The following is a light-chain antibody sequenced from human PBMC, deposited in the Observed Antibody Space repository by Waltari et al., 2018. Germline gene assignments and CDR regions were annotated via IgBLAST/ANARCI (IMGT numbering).Light chain of an antibody. V-gene: IGLV2-8*01. Sequence: QSALTQPPSASGSPGQSVTISCTGTSSAFGGYNYVSWYQHHPGKAPKVIIYEGTKRPSGVPDRFSASRFGNTASLTVSGLQAEDEADYYCSSYAGNPMFGGGTKLTVL. CDR3: SSYAGNPM. CDR2: EGT. CDR1: SSAFGGYNY. J-gene: IGLJ3*02.